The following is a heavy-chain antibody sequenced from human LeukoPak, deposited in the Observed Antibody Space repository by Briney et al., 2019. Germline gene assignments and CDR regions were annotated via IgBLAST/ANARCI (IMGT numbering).Heavy chain of an antibody. Sequence: PGGSLRLSCAASGFTFSSYWMSWVRLAPGKGLEWVANIKQDGSEKYYVDSVRGRFTISRDNAKNSLYLQMNSLRDEDTAFYYCARNFGGGDRSGPFYWGQGTLVTVSS. V-gene: IGHV3-7*03. J-gene: IGHJ4*02. D-gene: IGHD3-22*01. CDR3: ARNFGGGDRSGPFY. CDR1: GFTFSSYW. CDR2: IKQDGSEK.